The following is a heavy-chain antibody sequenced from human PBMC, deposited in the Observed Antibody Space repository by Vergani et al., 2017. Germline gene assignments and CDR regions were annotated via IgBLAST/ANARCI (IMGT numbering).Heavy chain of an antibody. CDR3: ARVLGYYSGGSCHPGDEIREDYYCGMDV. CDR2: FYYSGRT. V-gene: IGHV4-59*01. J-gene: IGHJ6*02. CDR1: GGPISSYY. Sequence: QVQLQELGPGLVKPSETLSLTCTVLGGPISSYYWSWIRQPPGKGLEWIGYFYYSGRTNYNPSLKSRVTISVDTSKNQFSLKLSSVTAADTAVYYCARVLGYYSGGSCHPGDEIREDYYCGMDVWGQGTTVTVSS. D-gene: IGHD2-15*01.